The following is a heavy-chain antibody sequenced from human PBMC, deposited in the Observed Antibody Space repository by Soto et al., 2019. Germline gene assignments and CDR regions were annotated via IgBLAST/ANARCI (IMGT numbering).Heavy chain of an antibody. CDR3: AGRWGEGRVDY. CDR2: IYHSGNT. D-gene: IGHD3-10*01. CDR1: GGSISSSNW. J-gene: IGHJ4*02. V-gene: IGHV4-4*02. Sequence: QVQLQESGPGLVKPSGTLSLTCAVSGGSISSSNWWSWVRQPPGKGLEWIGEIYHSGNTNYNPSLKGRVTMAVDKSRNQLSLKLSSVTAAATAVYYCAGRWGEGRVDYWGQGTLVTVSS.